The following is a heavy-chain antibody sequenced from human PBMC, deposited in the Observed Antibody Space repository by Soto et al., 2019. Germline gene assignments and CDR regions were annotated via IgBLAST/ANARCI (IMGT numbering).Heavy chain of an antibody. V-gene: IGHV3-9*01. CDR3: AKDIGPYYYDSSGSGEFDY. D-gene: IGHD3-22*01. CDR2: ISWNSGSI. CDR1: GFTFDDYA. J-gene: IGHJ4*02. Sequence: EVQLVESGGGLVQPGRSLRLSCAASGFTFDDYAMHWVRQAPGKGLEWVPGISWNSGSIGYADSVKGRFTISRDNAKNSLYLQMNNLRAEDTALYYCAKDIGPYYYDSSGSGEFDYWGQGTLVTVSS.